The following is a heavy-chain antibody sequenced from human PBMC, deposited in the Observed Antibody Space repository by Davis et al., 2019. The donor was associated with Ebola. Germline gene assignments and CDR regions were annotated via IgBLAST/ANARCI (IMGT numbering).Heavy chain of an antibody. CDR1: GFTFSSYA. D-gene: IGHD1-1*01. V-gene: IGHV3-23*01. J-gene: IGHJ3*02. CDR2: ISGSGGST. CDR3: AREGGTAFDI. Sequence: GESLKISCAASGFTFSSYAMSWVRQAPGKGLEWVSGISGSGGSTYHADSVKGRFTISRDNSKNTLYLQMNSLRVEDTAIYYCAREGGTAFDIWGQGTMVTVSS.